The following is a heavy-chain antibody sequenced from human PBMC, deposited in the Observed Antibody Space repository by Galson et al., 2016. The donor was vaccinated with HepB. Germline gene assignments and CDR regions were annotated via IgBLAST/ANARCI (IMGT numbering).Heavy chain of an antibody. J-gene: IGHJ3*02. Sequence: ETLSLTCSVSGGSVSTSTYYWGWIRQAPGKGLEWIGNIYYTGATSLNPSLRSRLTISVDTSKNQLSLTLTSLTAADTAVYYCARRMVVFITNAFDIWGQGAEVIVSS. CDR3: ARRMVVFITNAFDI. D-gene: IGHD3-22*01. V-gene: IGHV4-39*01. CDR2: IYYTGAT. CDR1: GGSVSTSTYY.